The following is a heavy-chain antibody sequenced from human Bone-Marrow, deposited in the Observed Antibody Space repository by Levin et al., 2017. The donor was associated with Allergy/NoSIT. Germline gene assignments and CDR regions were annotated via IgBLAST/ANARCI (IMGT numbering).Heavy chain of an antibody. CDR3: ASGGDSPST. V-gene: IGHV3-66*01. D-gene: IGHD4-23*01. J-gene: IGHJ5*02. CDR1: GFTVSNNY. CDR2: IYSDGST. Sequence: AGGSLRLSCAVSGFTVSNNYISWVRQAPGKGLEWVSVIYSDGSTYYTDSAKGRFTTSRDNSKNTVYLQMNSLTTEDTAVYYCASGGDSPSTWGQGTLVTVSS.